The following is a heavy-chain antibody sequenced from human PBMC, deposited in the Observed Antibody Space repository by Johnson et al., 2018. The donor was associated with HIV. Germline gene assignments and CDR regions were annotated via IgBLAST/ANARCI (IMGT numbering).Heavy chain of an antibody. CDR1: GFTFDDYG. V-gene: IGHV3-20*04. CDR3: ARAKDAAYPYDAFDV. D-gene: IGHD2-15*01. Sequence: VQLVESGGGVVRPGGSLRLSCAASGFTFDDYGMSWVRQAPGKGLEWVSGIKWNGGNTGYADSVRGRFTISRDNSKNTLYLQMDSLRAEDTAMYYCARAKDAAYPYDAFDVWGHGTMVIVSA. J-gene: IGHJ3*01. CDR2: IKWNGGNT.